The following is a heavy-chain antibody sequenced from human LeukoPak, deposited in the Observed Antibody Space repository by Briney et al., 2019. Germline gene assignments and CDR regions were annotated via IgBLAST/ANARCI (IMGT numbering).Heavy chain of an antibody. Sequence: GGALRLSCAASGFTFSVYVMSWVRQAPGKGLEWVSSISGSGDSAYYADSVKGRFTISRDNSKNTLFLQMNSLRAEDAAVYYCAKRRGLELLYYYYMDVWGKGTTVTVSS. CDR1: GFTFSVYV. CDR2: ISGSGDSA. CDR3: AKRRGLELLYYYYMDV. J-gene: IGHJ6*03. V-gene: IGHV3-23*01. D-gene: IGHD1-7*01.